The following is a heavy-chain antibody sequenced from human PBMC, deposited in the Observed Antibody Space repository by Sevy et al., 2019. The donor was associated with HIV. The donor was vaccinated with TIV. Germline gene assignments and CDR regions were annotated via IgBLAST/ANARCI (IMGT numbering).Heavy chain of an antibody. D-gene: IGHD3-10*01. CDR3: GREMISMVPGVPDAFDI. J-gene: IGHJ3*02. CDR1: GFTFSTYW. CDR2: INSDGSNP. V-gene: IGHV3-74*01. Sequence: GGSLRLSCAASGFTFSTYWMHWVRQVPGKGLVWVSRINSDGSNPNYADSVKGRFTTSRDNAKNTVYLQMNSMRADDTALYFCGREMISMVPGVPDAFDIWGHGTMVTVSS.